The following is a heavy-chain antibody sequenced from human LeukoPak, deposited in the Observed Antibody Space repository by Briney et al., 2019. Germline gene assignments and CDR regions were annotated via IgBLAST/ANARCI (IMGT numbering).Heavy chain of an antibody. CDR1: GGSISSGGYY. D-gene: IGHD6-19*01. V-gene: IGHV4-30-2*01. Sequence: SQTLSLTCTVSGGSISSGGYYWSWIRQPPGKGLEWIGYIYHSGSTYYNPSLKSRVTISVDTSKNQFSLKLSSVTAADTAVYYCARAGSGWGFDYWGQGTLVTVSS. CDR3: ARAGSGWGFDY. CDR2: IYHSGST. J-gene: IGHJ4*02.